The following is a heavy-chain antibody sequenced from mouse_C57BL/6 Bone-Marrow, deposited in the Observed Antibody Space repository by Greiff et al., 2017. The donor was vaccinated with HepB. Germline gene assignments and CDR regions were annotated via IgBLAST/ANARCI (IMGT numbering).Heavy chain of an antibody. CDR2: IYPGDGDT. CDR3: ARRDYAYAMDY. J-gene: IGHJ4*01. D-gene: IGHD1-1*01. V-gene: IGHV1-80*01. CDR1: GYAFSSYW. Sequence: QVQLKESGAELVKPGASVKISCKASGYAFSSYWMNWVKQRPGKGLEWIGQIYPGDGDTNYNGKFKGKATLTADKSSSTACMQLSSLTSEDSAVYFCARRDYAYAMDYWGQGTSVTVSS.